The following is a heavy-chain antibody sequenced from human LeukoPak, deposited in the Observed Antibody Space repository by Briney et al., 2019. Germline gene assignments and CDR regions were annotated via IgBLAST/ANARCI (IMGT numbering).Heavy chain of an antibody. D-gene: IGHD2-2*01. CDR3: AKGYCSSTSCLKTD. Sequence: PGGSLRLSCAASGFTFRGYAMHWVRQAPGKGLEWVAVISYDAINKYYADSVKGRFTISRDNSKNTLYLQMNSLRAEDTAVYYCAKGYCSSTSCLKTDWGQGALVTVSS. J-gene: IGHJ4*02. CDR1: GFTFRGYA. CDR2: ISYDAINK. V-gene: IGHV3-30*18.